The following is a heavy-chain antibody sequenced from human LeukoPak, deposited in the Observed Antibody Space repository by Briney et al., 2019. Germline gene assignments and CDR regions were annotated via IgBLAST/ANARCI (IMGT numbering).Heavy chain of an antibody. J-gene: IGHJ4*02. CDR2: VGGRGVKT. CDR1: GFTFSNYA. CDR3: AKRGDCSGTCTYDY. Sequence: GGSLRLSRAASGFTFSNYAIHWVRQAPGKGLEWVSIVGGRGVKTYYADSVKGRFTISRDNSKNTVYLQMNSLRAEDTAVYYCAKRGDCSGTCTYDYWGQGTLVTVSS. V-gene: IGHV3-23*01. D-gene: IGHD2-2*01.